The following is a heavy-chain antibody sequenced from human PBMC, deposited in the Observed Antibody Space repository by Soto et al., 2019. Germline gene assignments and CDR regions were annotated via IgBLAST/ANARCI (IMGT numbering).Heavy chain of an antibody. Sequence: QVQLQESGPGLVKPSQTLSLTCTVSGGSISSGGYYWSWIRQHPGKSLEWIGYIYYSGSTYYNPSLKSRVTISVDTSKNQFSLKLSSVTAADTAVYYCARLVERGGNWFDPWGQGTLVTVSS. D-gene: IGHD3-16*01. CDR2: IYYSGST. CDR3: ARLVERGGNWFDP. CDR1: GGSISSGGYY. J-gene: IGHJ5*02. V-gene: IGHV4-31*03.